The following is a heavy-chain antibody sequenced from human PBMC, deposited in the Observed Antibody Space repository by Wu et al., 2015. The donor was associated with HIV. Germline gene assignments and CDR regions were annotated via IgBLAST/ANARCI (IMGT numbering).Heavy chain of an antibody. V-gene: IGHV4-30-4*08. D-gene: IGHD1-7*01. J-gene: IGHJ3*02. CDR2: IFSNGNT. Sequence: QVQLQESGPGLVKPSQTLSLTCSLSDSLTSGDYYWTWIRQSPGKGLEWIGYIFSNGNTKYSPSLQSRVTTSLDTSNNRFSLKLTSVTAADTGMYYCAREAWNSLGWLGFDIWGQGTSGHRLF. CDR1: DSLTSGDYY. CDR3: AREAWNSLGWLGFDI.